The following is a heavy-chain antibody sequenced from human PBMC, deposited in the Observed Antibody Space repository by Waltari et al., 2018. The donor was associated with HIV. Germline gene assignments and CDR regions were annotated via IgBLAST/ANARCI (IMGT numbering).Heavy chain of an antibody. V-gene: IGHV3-21*01. D-gene: IGHD3-22*01. CDR2: ISSRSIYI. CDR3: ARDSGPYYYDSSGYASFDY. J-gene: IGHJ4*02. CDR1: GLTFSRYS. Sequence: EVQLVESGGGLVKPGGSLRLSCAASGLTFSRYSMNWVRQSPGKGLEWVSSISSRSIYIDYADSVKGRFTISRDNAKNSLYLQRNSLRAEDTAVYYCARDSGPYYYDSSGYASFDYWGQGTLVTVSS.